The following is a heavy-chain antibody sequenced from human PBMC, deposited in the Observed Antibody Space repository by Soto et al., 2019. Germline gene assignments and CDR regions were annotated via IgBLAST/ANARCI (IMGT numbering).Heavy chain of an antibody. CDR1: GFTFSSYA. Sequence: GGSLRLSCAASGFTFSSYAMSWVRQAPGKGLEWVSAISGSGGSTYYADSVKGRFTISRDNSKNTLYLQMNSLRAEDTAVYYCAKPRDRYSYSGYYFDYWGQGTLVTVSS. J-gene: IGHJ4*02. CDR2: ISGSGGST. D-gene: IGHD5-18*01. CDR3: AKPRDRYSYSGYYFDY. V-gene: IGHV3-23*01.